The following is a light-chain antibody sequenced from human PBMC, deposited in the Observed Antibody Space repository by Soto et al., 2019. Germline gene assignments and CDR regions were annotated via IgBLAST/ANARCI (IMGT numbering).Light chain of an antibody. Sequence: EVGLTQSPATLSLSPGERATLSCRASQSVSTYLAWYQQKPGQAPRLLIYDASNRATGIPARFSGSGSGTDFTLTISSLEPEDFAVYHCQQRSSWPSFGQGTRLEIK. CDR2: DAS. CDR1: QSVSTY. CDR3: QQRSSWPS. J-gene: IGKJ5*01. V-gene: IGKV3-11*01.